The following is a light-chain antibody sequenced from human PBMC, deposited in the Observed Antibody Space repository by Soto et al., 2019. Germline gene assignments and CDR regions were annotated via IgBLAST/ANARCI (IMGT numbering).Light chain of an antibody. CDR3: QQYNSYLYT. Sequence: DIPMTQSPSTLSASVGDRVTITCRASQSISSWLAWYQQKPGKAPKLLIYDASSLESGVPSRFSGSGSGTECTLTLSSLQPDDFATYYCQQYNSYLYTVGQGPKLQL. CDR1: QSISSW. CDR2: DAS. J-gene: IGKJ2*01. V-gene: IGKV1-5*01.